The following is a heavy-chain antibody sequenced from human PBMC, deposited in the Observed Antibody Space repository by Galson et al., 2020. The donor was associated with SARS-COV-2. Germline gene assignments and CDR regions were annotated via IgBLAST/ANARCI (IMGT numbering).Heavy chain of an antibody. J-gene: IGHJ4*02. Sequence: GGSLRLSCEVSGFTFNDFWMSWFRQAPGKGLEWVANIKGDGSETNYADFVKGRFSISRDNAANSLYLQMNSLRVEDSAVYYCSREGWQGGYWRQGTRVTVSS. V-gene: IGHV3-7*01. CDR1: GFTFNDFW. D-gene: IGHD6-19*01. CDR3: SREGWQGGY. CDR2: IKGDGSET.